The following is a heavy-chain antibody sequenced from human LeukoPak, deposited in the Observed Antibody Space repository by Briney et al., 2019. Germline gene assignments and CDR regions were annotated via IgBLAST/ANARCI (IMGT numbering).Heavy chain of an antibody. CDR1: GFTFSSYA. D-gene: IGHD6-19*01. V-gene: IGHV3-23*01. CDR3: VLQHSSGWYGNFVY. CDR2: IGGSGGST. J-gene: IGHJ4*02. Sequence: GGSLRLSCAASGFTFSSYAMSWVRQAPGKGLEWVSAIGGSGGSTYYADSVKGRFTISRDNSKNTLYLQMNSLRAEDTAVYYCVLQHSSGWYGNFVYWGQGTLVTVSS.